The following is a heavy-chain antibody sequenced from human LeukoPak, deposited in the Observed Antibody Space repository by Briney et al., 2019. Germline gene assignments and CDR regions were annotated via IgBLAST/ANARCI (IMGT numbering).Heavy chain of an antibody. CDR2: IIPIFGTA. D-gene: IGHD4-17*01. J-gene: IGHJ4*02. CDR1: GGTFSSYA. CDR3: ARDQVDGDYVDY. Sequence: ASVKVSCKASGGTFSSYAISWVRQAPGQGLEWMGGIIPIFGTANYAQKFQGRVTIAADESTSTAYMELSSLRAEDTAVYYCARDQVDGDYVDYWGQGTLVTVSS. V-gene: IGHV1-69*13.